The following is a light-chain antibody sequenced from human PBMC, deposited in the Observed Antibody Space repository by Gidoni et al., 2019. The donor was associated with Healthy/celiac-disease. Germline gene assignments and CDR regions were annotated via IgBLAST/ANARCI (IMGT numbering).Light chain of an antibody. CDR2: AES. J-gene: IGKJ3*01. Sequence: DIPMPPSPSSLSASGGDRVTITCRASQGISNYLAWYQQKPGKVPKLLIYAESTLQSGVPSRFSGSGSGTDFTLTISSLQPEDVATYYCQKYNSAPFTFXPXTKVDIK. V-gene: IGKV1-27*01. CDR3: QKYNSAPFT. CDR1: QGISNY.